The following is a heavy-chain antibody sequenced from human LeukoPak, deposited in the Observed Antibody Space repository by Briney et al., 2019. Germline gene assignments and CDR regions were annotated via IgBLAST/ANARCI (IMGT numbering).Heavy chain of an antibody. CDR2: IYHSGST. CDR1: GYSISSGYY. V-gene: IGHV4-38-2*02. Sequence: PSETLSLTCTVSGYSISSGYYWGWIRQPPGKGLEWIGSIYHSGSTYYNPSLKSRVTISVDTSKNQFSLKLSSVTAADTAVYYCARDLRGSGSLGFDYWGQGTLVTVSS. J-gene: IGHJ4*02. D-gene: IGHD3-10*01. CDR3: ARDLRGSGSLGFDY.